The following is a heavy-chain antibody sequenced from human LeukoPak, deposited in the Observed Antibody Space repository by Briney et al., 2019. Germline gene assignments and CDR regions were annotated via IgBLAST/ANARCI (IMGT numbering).Heavy chain of an antibody. D-gene: IGHD3-16*01. J-gene: IGHJ4*02. CDR3: TRGSSISAQGDT. CDR2: ISAFNYII. CDR1: GYSFSHYG. Sequence: ASVTVSFTTSGYSFSHYGISWWRQAPGQGLEWVGWISAFNYIIEYAQKFQGRVTMTQDTATSTAYMELRSLTSDDTAVFYCTRGSSISAQGDTWGQGTLVSVSS. V-gene: IGHV1-18*01.